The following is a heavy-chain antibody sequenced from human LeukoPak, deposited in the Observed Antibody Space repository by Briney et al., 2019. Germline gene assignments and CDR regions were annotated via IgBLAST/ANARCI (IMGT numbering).Heavy chain of an antibody. CDR2: INPNSGGT. CDR1: GYTFTGYY. CDR3: ARLYSGYGNNYYYMDV. J-gene: IGHJ6*03. D-gene: IGHD5-12*01. Sequence: SVKVSCKASGYTFTGYYMHWVRQAPGQGLEWMGWINPNSGGTNYAQKFQGRVTMTRDTSISTAYMELSRLRSDDTAVYYCARLYSGYGNNYYYMDVWGKGTTVTVSS. V-gene: IGHV1-2*02.